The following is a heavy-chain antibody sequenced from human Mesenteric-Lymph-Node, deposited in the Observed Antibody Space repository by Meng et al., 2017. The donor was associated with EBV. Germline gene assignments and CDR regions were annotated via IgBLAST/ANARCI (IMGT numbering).Heavy chain of an antibody. CDR2: IYYSGST. CDR1: WGAFISGTYY. CDR3: ATGLYGDYALAN. Sequence: LLDSAPVLVKPSATPSVPCTCSWGAFISGTYYWGWIRQPPGKGLEWIGYIYYSGSTNHHPSLKSRVTISVDTSNNQFSLKLSSVTAADTAVYYCATGLYGDYALANWGQGTLVTVSS. J-gene: IGHJ4*02. V-gene: IGHV4-61*01. D-gene: IGHD4-17*01.